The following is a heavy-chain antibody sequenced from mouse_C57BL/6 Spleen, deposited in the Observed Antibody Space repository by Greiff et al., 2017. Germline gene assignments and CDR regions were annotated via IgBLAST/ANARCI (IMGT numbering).Heavy chain of an antibody. CDR1: GYSFTDYN. CDR3: ARGWLPYAMDY. J-gene: IGHJ4*01. CDR2: INPNYGTT. V-gene: IGHV1-39*01. D-gene: IGHD2-2*01. Sequence: EVQLQQSGPELVKPGASVKISCKASGYSFTDYNMNWVKQSNGQSLEWIGVINPNYGTTSYTPKFKGKATLTVDQTSSTAYMQVNSLTSWDSAVYYCARGWLPYAMDYWGQGTSVTVSS.